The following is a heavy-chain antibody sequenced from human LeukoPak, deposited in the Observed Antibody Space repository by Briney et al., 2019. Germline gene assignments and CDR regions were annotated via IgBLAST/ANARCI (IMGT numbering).Heavy chain of an antibody. CDR3: AKHVGNNQDGRYFGS. Sequence: PGGSLRLSCAASGFTFSTYAMSWVRQGPGKGLEWVSAISGSGGHTYYADAVKGRFTISRDNSKNTLYLQMNSLRAEDTAIYYCAKHVGNNQDGRYFGSWGQGTLVTVSS. CDR2: ISGSGGHT. J-gene: IGHJ4*02. D-gene: IGHD1/OR15-1a*01. V-gene: IGHV3-23*01. CDR1: GFTFSTYA.